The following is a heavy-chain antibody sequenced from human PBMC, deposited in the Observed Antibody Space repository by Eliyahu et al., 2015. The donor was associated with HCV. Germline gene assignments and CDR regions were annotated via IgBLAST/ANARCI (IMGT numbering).Heavy chain of an antibody. CDR1: GFXFSSYS. CDR2: ISSSSSTI. Sequence: EVQLVGSGGGLVQPGGSLXLSCAASGFXFSSYSMNWVRQXPGKGLEWVSYISSSSSTIYYADSVKGRFTISRDNAKNSLYLQMNSLRDEDTAVYYCAREEEGGYSYGYYFDYWGQGTLVTVSS. CDR3: AREEEGGYSYGYYFDY. J-gene: IGHJ4*02. V-gene: IGHV3-48*02. D-gene: IGHD5-18*01.